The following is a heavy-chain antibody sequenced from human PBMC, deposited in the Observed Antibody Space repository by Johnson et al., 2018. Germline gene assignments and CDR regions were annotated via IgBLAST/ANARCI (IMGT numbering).Heavy chain of an antibody. D-gene: IGHD2-8*01. V-gene: IGHV1-69*01. CDR1: GGTFSRYD. CDR3: AKYGRAYYFDY. CDR2: IISLFGTP. Sequence: QVQLVESGAEVKKPGSSVTVSCKASGGTFSRYDISWVRQAPGQGLEWMGGIISLFGTPNYARRFQGRVTITADESTSTVYMELSSLRSDDTAGYYCAKYGRAYYFDYWGQGTLVTVPS. J-gene: IGHJ4*02.